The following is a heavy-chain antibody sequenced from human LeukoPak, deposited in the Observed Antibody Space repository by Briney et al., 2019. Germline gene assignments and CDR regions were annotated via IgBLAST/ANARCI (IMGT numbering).Heavy chain of an antibody. CDR3: ARVASRAYLQYFFDY. CDR2: ISHDGSKK. CDR1: GFTFSSYT. D-gene: IGHD6-6*01. Sequence: GGSLRLSCAASGFTFSSYTMHWVGQAPGKGLEWGAVISHDGSKKYYADSVKGRFTISRDNSKNTLYLQMNSLRAEDTAVYYCARVASRAYLQYFFDYWGQGTLVTVSS. J-gene: IGHJ4*02. V-gene: IGHV3-30-3*01.